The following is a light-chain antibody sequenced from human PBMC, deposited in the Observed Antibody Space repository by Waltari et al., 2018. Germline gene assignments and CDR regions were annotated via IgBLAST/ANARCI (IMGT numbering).Light chain of an antibody. Sequence: EIVLTQSPGTLSFSPGQRVTLSCRASQSISTNYLAWYQQRPGQAPSLLIYGASTRATGIPDRFSGSGSATDFTLTISRLEPEDFAVYYCQHYGTSPLTFGGGTKVEIK. V-gene: IGKV3-20*01. CDR2: GAS. CDR3: QHYGTSPLT. CDR1: QSISTNY. J-gene: IGKJ4*01.